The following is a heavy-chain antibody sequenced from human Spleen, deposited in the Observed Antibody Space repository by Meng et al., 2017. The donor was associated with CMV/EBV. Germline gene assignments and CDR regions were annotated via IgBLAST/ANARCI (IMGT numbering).Heavy chain of an antibody. D-gene: IGHD1-26*01. V-gene: IGHV3-30*14. CDR2: ISYDGSNK. CDR1: GFTFSSYA. Sequence: GGSLRLSCAASGFTFSSYAMHWVRQAPGKGLEWVAVISYDGSNKYYADSVKGQFTISRDNSKNTLYLQMNSLRAEDTAVYYCARHRSGGDSEFDYWGQGALVTVSS. J-gene: IGHJ4*02. CDR3: ARHRSGGDSEFDY.